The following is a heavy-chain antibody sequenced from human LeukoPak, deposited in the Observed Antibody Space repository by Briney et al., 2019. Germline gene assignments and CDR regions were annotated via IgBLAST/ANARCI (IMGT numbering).Heavy chain of an antibody. Sequence: SETLSLTCTVSGYSISSGYYWGWIRQPPGKGLEWIGSIYHSGSTYYNPSLKSRVTISVDTSKNQFSLKLSSVTAADTAVYYCARRGYSSGWPGTKYYFDYWGQGTLVTVSS. CDR1: GYSISSGYY. CDR3: ARRGYSSGWPGTKYYFDY. CDR2: IYHSGST. D-gene: IGHD6-19*01. V-gene: IGHV4-38-2*02. J-gene: IGHJ4*02.